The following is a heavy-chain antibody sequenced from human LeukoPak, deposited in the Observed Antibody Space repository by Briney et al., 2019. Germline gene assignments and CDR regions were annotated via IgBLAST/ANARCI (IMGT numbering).Heavy chain of an antibody. CDR3: ARQPIDVWGSYRPNWFDP. D-gene: IGHD3-16*02. CDR2: IYYSGST. J-gene: IGHJ5*02. Sequence: PSETLSLTCTVSGGSISSSSYYWGWIRQPPGKGLEWIGSIYYSGSTYYNPSPKSRVTISVDTSKNQFSLKLSSVTAADTAVYYCARQPIDVWGSYRPNWFDPWGQGNLVTVSS. V-gene: IGHV4-39*01. CDR1: GGSISSSSYY.